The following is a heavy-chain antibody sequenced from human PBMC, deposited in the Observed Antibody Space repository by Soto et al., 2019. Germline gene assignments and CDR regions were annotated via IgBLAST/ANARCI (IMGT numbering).Heavy chain of an antibody. V-gene: IGHV4-31*03. CDR3: ARWWSGSRQGFDP. J-gene: IGHJ5*02. CDR1: GGSISSGDYY. Sequence: SETLSLTCSFSGGSISSGDYYLSWIRQHPGKGLEWIGYIYYSGSTYYNPSLKSRVTISVDTSKNQFSLKLSSVTAADTAVYYCARWWSGSRQGFDPWGQGTLVTVSS. D-gene: IGHD3-3*01. CDR2: IYYSGST.